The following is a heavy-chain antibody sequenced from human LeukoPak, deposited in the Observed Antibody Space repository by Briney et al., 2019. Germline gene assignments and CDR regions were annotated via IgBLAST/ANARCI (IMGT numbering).Heavy chain of an antibody. D-gene: IGHD6-19*01. CDR3: ARGIAVAGTVGDY. CDR1: GYTFTSYY. V-gene: IGHV1-46*01. Sequence: ASVKVSCKASGYTFTSYYMHWVRQAPGQGLEWMGIINPSGGSTSYAQKFQGRVTMTRDTSTSTAYMELRSLRSDDTAVYYCARGIAVAGTVGDYWGQGTLVTVSS. J-gene: IGHJ4*02. CDR2: INPSGGST.